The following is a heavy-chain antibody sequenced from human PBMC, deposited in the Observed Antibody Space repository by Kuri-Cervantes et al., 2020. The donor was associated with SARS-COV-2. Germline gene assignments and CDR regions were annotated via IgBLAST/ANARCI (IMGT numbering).Heavy chain of an antibody. V-gene: IGHV4-59*11. Sequence: SETLSLTCTVSGGSISSHYWSWIRQPPGKGLGWIGYIYYSGSTNYNPSLKSRVTISVDTSKNQFSLKLSSVTAADTAVYYCARGERGYSYGSYYYYMDVWGKGTTVTVSS. CDR1: GGSISSHY. J-gene: IGHJ6*03. D-gene: IGHD5-18*01. CDR3: ARGERGYSYGSYYYYMDV. CDR2: IYYSGST.